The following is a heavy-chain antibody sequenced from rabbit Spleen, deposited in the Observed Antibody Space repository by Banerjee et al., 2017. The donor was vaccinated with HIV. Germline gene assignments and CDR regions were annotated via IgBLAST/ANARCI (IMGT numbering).Heavy chain of an antibody. CDR2: IAGSSSGFS. CDR1: GFSFSSNDY. CDR3: ARDPSSSFSSYGMDL. Sequence: QSLEESGGGLVQPEGSLTLTCKASGFSFSSNDYICWVRQAPGKGLEWISCIAGSSSGFSYSATWATGRFTLTKSSSTTVTQQMTRLTAADAATYFCARDPSSSFSSYGMDLWGPGTLVTVS. D-gene: IGHD1-1*01. J-gene: IGHJ6*01. V-gene: IGHV1S40*01.